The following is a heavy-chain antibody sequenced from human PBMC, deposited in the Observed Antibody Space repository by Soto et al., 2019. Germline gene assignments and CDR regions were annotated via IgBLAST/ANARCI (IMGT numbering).Heavy chain of an antibody. CDR2: IYYDGNT. V-gene: IGHV4-39*01. Sequence: QLQLQESGPGLVKPSETLSLTCTVSGDSITSSSHYWGWIRQPPGKGLECIANIYYDGNTYYNPSRKIPVPISLDPSKNQFSLRLNSVTAADTAVYYCARSSIEPRVFMYPFDSWGQGTLVTVSS. J-gene: IGHJ4*02. CDR1: GDSITSSSHY. D-gene: IGHD6-6*01. CDR3: ARSSIEPRVFMYPFDS.